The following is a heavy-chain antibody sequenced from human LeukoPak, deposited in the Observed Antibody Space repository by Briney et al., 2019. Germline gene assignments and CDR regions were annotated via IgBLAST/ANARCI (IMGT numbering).Heavy chain of an antibody. CDR3: ARLSAYYYDSRGAFDI. Sequence: SETLSLTCTVSGGSISSGSYYWGWIRQPPGKGLEWIGSIYYSGSTYYNPSLKSRVTISVDTSKNQFSLKLSSVTAADTAVYYCARLSAYYYDSRGAFDIWGQGTMVTVSS. V-gene: IGHV4-39*01. D-gene: IGHD3-22*01. J-gene: IGHJ3*02. CDR2: IYYSGST. CDR1: GGSISSGSYY.